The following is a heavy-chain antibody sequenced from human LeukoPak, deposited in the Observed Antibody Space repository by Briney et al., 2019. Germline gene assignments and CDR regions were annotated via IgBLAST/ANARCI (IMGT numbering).Heavy chain of an antibody. CDR3: ARVPTVTFFDY. V-gene: IGHV4-39*01. Sequence: PSETLSLTCTVSGGSISSDTYYWGWIRQPPGKGLEWIGNIYYSRSTYYNPSLKSRVTISVDTSKNQFSLKLSSVTAADTAVYYCARVPTVTFFDYWGQGTLVTVSS. D-gene: IGHD4-17*01. CDR1: GGSISSDTYY. J-gene: IGHJ4*02. CDR2: IYYSRST.